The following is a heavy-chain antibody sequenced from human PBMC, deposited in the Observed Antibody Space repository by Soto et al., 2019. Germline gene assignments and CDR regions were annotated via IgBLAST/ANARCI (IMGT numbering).Heavy chain of an antibody. J-gene: IGHJ6*02. D-gene: IGHD6-25*01. V-gene: IGHV3-23*01. CDR1: GFTFNTNA. Sequence: LRLSCAASGFTFNTNAMSWVRQAPGKGLEWVSSISGTGSRTYYADSVKGRFTIARDNSKNTVSLQMNNLRAEDTGLYYCTKDTGYLSMDAWGQGTTVTVSS. CDR2: ISGTGSRT. CDR3: TKDTGYLSMDA.